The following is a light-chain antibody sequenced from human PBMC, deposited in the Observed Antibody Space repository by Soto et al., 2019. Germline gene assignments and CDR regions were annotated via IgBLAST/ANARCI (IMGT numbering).Light chain of an antibody. CDR3: QQYSTSLT. CDR2: GAS. CDR1: QSVGST. J-gene: IGKJ4*02. Sequence: EILMTQSPATLSVSPGERVILSCRASQSVGSTLAWYQQQLGQAPRLLIRGASTRAMGVPARFSGSGSGTEFTLTISSLQSEDFAVYDCQQYSTSLTFGGGTMLEIK. V-gene: IGKV3-15*01.